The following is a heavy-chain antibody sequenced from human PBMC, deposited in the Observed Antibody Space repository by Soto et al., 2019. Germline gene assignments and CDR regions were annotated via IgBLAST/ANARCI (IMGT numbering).Heavy chain of an antibody. V-gene: IGHV3-11*01. D-gene: IGHD3-3*01. CDR2: VSSSGSTI. J-gene: IGHJ6*02. CDR1: GFTFIDYY. Sequence: GGSLRLSFAASGFTFIDYYMSLIRQAPVNLLEWVSYVSSSGSTIYYADSVKGRFTISRDNAKNSLYLQMNSLRAEDTAVYYCARGAEYYDFWSGYYPPSGMDVWGQGTTVTVSS. CDR3: ARGAEYYDFWSGYYPPSGMDV.